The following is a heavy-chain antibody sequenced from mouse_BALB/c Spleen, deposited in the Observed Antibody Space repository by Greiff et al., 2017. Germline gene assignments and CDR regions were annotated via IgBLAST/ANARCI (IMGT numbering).Heavy chain of an antibody. V-gene: IGHV5-6*01. CDR1: GFTFSSYG. Sequence: EVHLVESGGDLVKPGGSLKLSCAASGFTFSSYGMSWVRQTPDKRLEWVATISSGGSYTYYPDSVKGRFTISRDNAKNTLYLQMSSLKSEDTAMYYCASQLPTGYAMDYWGQGTSVTVSS. J-gene: IGHJ4*01. D-gene: IGHD5-5*01. CDR3: ASQLPTGYAMDY. CDR2: ISSGGSYT.